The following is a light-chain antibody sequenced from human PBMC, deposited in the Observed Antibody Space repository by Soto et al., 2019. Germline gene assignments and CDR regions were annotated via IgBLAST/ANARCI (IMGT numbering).Light chain of an antibody. V-gene: IGKV1-5*03. CDR2: KAS. CDR1: QSLNDW. CDR3: QQYNGYPWT. J-gene: IGKJ1*01. Sequence: DIPVTQSPSTLSASVGDRVTITCRASQSLNDWLAWYQQKPGKAPKLLIYKASGLESGVPSRFSGSGSGTEFTRTISSLQPDDFATYYCQQYNGYPWTFGQGTKVEIK.